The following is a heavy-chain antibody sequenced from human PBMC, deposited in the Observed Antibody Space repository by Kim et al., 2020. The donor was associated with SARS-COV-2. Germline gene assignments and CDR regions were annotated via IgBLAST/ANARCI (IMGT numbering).Heavy chain of an antibody. V-gene: IGHV4-34*01. CDR1: GGSFSGYY. Sequence: SETLSLTCAVYGGSFSGYYWNWIRQPPGKGLEWIGEINHSGSTNYNPSLKSRVTISVDTSKNQFSLKLGSVTAADTDVYYCARGRYQLLSYYYYYMDVWG. CDR3: ARGRYQLLSYYYYYMDV. J-gene: IGHJ6*03. D-gene: IGHD2-2*01. CDR2: INHSGST.